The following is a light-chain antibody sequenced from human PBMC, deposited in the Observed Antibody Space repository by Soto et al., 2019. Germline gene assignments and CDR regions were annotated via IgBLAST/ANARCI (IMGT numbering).Light chain of an antibody. CDR3: AAWDDSPRHVV. Sequence: QSVLTQPPSASGTPGQRVTISCSGSSSNIGSNTVNWYQQLPGTAPKLLIYSNNQRPSGVPDRFSGSKSGTSASLAISGLQSEDEADYYCAAWDDSPRHVVFGGGTKLTVL. CDR1: SSNIGSNT. CDR2: SNN. J-gene: IGLJ2*01. V-gene: IGLV1-44*01.